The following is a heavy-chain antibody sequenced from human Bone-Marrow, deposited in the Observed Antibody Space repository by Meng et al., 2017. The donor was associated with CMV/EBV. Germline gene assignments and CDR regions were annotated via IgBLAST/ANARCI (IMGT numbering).Heavy chain of an antibody. Sequence: SETLSLTCAISGDSVSSNSAAWNWIRQSPSRGLEWLGRTYYRSKWYNDYAVSVKSRITINPDTSKNQFSLQLNSVTPEDTAVYYCARTGGDIVVVPAGIADAFDIWGQGTTVTFSS. CDR1: GDSVSSNSAA. J-gene: IGHJ3*02. CDR3: ARTGGDIVVVPAGIADAFDI. V-gene: IGHV6-1*01. D-gene: IGHD2-2*01. CDR2: TYYRSKWYN.